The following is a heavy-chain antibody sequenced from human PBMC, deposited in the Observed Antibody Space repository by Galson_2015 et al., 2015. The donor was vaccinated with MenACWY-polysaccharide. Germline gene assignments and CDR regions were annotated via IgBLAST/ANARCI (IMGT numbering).Heavy chain of an antibody. Sequence: SLRLSCAAPGFIFRDSWMHWVRQAPGEGLMWVSRINAGGSATHYADSVRGRFTISRDNAKNTLYLEMHSLRAEDTALYYCARSISGGKQDYWGQGTLVTVSS. CDR2: INAGGSAT. V-gene: IGHV3-74*01. D-gene: IGHD4-23*01. CDR3: ARSISGGKQDY. J-gene: IGHJ4*02. CDR1: GFIFRDSW.